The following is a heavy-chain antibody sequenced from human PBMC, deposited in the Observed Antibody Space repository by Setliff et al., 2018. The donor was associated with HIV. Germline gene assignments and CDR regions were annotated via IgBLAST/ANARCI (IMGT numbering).Heavy chain of an antibody. D-gene: IGHD1-1*01. Sequence: GGSLRLSCAASGFTFSDFSMNWVRQAPGKGPEWVSYISIYSSNIYYAGSVKGRFTISGDNAKNTLYLQMNSLTSEDTAVYYCARDLNWAFDYWGQGILVTVSS. CDR1: GFTFSDFS. V-gene: IGHV3-48*01. J-gene: IGHJ4*02. CDR2: ISIYSSNI. CDR3: ARDLNWAFDY.